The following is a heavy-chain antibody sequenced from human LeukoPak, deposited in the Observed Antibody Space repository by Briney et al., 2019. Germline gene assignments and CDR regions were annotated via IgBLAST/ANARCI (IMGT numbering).Heavy chain of an antibody. V-gene: IGHV3-21*01. J-gene: IGHJ4*02. CDR3: ARDLSGIAGYTYGRGIDY. CDR1: GFTFTTYG. Sequence: PGGSLRLSCSASGFTFTTYGMNWVRQAPGKGLEWVSGIGGSGTRTYYADSVKGRFTISRDNAKTSLYLQMNSLRAEDTAVYYCARDLSGIAGYTYGRGIDYWGQGTLVTVSS. D-gene: IGHD5-18*01. CDR2: IGGSGTRT.